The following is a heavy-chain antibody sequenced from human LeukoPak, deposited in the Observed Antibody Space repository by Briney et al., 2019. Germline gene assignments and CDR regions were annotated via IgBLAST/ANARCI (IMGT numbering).Heavy chain of an antibody. V-gene: IGHV3-30*03. CDR3: ARSIDIDY. J-gene: IGHJ4*02. D-gene: IGHD2-21*01. CDR2: ISYDENNK. CDR1: GFTFSSHG. Sequence: GGSLRLSCAASGFTFSSHGMHWVRQAPGKGLEWVAVISYDENNKYYADSVKGRFTISRDNSKNTLYLQMNSLRAEDTAVYYCARSIDIDYWGQGTLVTVSS.